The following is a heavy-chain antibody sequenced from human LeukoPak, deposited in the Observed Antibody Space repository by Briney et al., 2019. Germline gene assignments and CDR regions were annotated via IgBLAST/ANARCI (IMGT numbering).Heavy chain of an antibody. J-gene: IGHJ3*02. CDR2: ISAYNGNT. CDR1: GYSLFTYG. Sequence: ASVKVSCTAAGYSLFTYGISWVRQAPGQGLEWMGWISAYNGNTNYAQKLQGRVTVTTDTSTNTAYMELRSLRSDDTAVYYCARERKSSYDTLTGYYKSDAFDIWGQGTMVTVSS. V-gene: IGHV1-18*01. D-gene: IGHD3-9*01. CDR3: ARERKSSYDTLTGYYKSDAFDI.